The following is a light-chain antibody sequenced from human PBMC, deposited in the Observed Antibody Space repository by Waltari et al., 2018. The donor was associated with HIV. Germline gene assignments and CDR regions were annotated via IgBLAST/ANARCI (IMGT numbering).Light chain of an antibody. CDR3: QQYSLTPLT. J-gene: IGKJ4*01. CDR2: GAS. CDR1: QIITNNY. V-gene: IGKV3-20*01. Sequence: EIVLTQSPATLSVSPGERATLSCRASQIITNNYLAWYQQKPGQAPRLLVSGASSRATGIPERFSGSGSGTHFSLTITRLEAEDSAVYFCQQYSLTPLTFGGGTKVEIK.